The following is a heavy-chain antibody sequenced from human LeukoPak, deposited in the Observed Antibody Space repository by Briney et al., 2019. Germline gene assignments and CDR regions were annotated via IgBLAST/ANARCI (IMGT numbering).Heavy chain of an antibody. D-gene: IGHD3-22*01. J-gene: IGHJ4*02. CDR2: ISYDGGNK. Sequence: GGSLRLSCAASGFTFSSYAMHWVRQAPGKGLEWVAVISYDGGNKYCADSVKGRFTISRDNSKNTLYLQMNSLRAEDTAVYYCARATGDSSGYYYFVGPLPPRYYFDYWGQGTLVTVSS. CDR1: GFTFSSYA. V-gene: IGHV3-30*04. CDR3: ARATGDSSGYYYFVGPLPPRYYFDY.